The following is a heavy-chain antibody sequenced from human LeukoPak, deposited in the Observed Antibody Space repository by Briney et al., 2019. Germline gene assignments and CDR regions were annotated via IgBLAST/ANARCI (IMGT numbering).Heavy chain of an antibody. Sequence: PGGSLRLSCAASGFTFSSYSMNWVRQAPGKGLEWVSHITASGTAMFYADSVKGRFTISRDNAKNSLYLQMNSLRDEDTAVYYCARSKIGGYYYGMDVWGQGTTVTVSS. CDR2: ITASGTAM. V-gene: IGHV3-48*02. D-gene: IGHD5/OR15-5a*01. J-gene: IGHJ6*02. CDR3: ARSKIGGYYYGMDV. CDR1: GFTFSSYS.